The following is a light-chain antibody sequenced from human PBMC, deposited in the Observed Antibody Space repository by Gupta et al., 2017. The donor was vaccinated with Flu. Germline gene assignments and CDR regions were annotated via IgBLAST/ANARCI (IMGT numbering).Light chain of an antibody. CDR1: NIGSKS. CDR2: DDS. CDR3: QVWDSSSDHTGV. Sequence: KTARITCGGNNIGSKSVHWYQQKPGQAPVLVVYDDSDRPSGIPERFSGSNSGNTATLTISRVEAGDEADYYCQVWDSSSDHTGVFGGGTKLTVL. V-gene: IGLV3-21*03. J-gene: IGLJ3*02.